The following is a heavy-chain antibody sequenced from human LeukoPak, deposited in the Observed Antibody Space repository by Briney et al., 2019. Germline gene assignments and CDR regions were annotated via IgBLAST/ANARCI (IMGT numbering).Heavy chain of an antibody. CDR1: GFTFSSYG. V-gene: IGHV3-23*01. Sequence: GGSLRLSCAASGFTFSSYGMSWVRQAPGKGLEWVSGITGSVVSTYYADSVKGRFTISRDNSKNTLYLQMNSLRAEDTAVYYCAKKRYYDSSGLLDYWGQGTLVTVSS. J-gene: IGHJ4*02. CDR2: ITGSVVST. D-gene: IGHD3-22*01. CDR3: AKKRYYDSSGLLDY.